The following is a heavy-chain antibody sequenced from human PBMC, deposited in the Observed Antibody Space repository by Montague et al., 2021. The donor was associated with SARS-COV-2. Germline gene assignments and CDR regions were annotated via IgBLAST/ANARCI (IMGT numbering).Heavy chain of an antibody. CDR1: GDSVWCNTAA. CDR3: VRDTGSAQAGFDA. CDR2: TNYRSKWTS. V-gene: IGHV6-1*01. Sequence: PALVKPTQTLTLTCAISGDSVWCNTAAWNWIRQSPSGGLEWLGRTNYRSKWTSDYATSVEGRISIDPDTTKNQFFLPLRSVTPEDTGVYFCVRDTGSAQAGFDAWGQGTLVTVSS. D-gene: IGHD4-17*01. J-gene: IGHJ4*02.